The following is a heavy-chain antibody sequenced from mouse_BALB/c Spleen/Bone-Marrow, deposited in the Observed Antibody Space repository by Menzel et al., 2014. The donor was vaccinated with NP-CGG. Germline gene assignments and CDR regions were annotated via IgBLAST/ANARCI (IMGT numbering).Heavy chain of an antibody. CDR1: GFNIKDTY. CDR3: ATYYRYDRRFAY. J-gene: IGHJ3*01. Sequence: VQLKESGAELVKPGASVKLSCTASGFNIKDTYMHRVKQRPEQGLEWIGRIDPANGNTKYDPKFQGKATITADTSSNTAYLQLSSLTSEDTAVYYCATYYRYDRRFAYWGQGTLVTVSA. CDR2: IDPANGNT. D-gene: IGHD2-14*01. V-gene: IGHV14-3*02.